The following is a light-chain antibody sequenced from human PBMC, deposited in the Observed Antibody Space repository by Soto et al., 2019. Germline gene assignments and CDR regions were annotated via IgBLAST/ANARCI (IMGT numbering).Light chain of an antibody. CDR2: DAS. V-gene: IGKV3-11*01. CDR1: QSVKSY. J-gene: IGKJ4*01. CDR3: PQFASYPLT. Sequence: EIVFTQSPAILYLSPGEGATLSCRASQSVKSYLVWYPQTPGQAPRLLIYDASNRETGIPARFSGSGAGTDFTRTISRLEPEDVEVDDCPQFASYPLTFGGGTKVDIK.